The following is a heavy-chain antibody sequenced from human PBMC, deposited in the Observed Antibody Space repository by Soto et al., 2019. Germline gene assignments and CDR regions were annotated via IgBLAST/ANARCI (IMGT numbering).Heavy chain of an antibody. CDR1: GESFSGYY. Sequence: SETLSLTCAVYGESFSGYYWSWIRQPPGKGLEWIGEINRSRSTNHNPSLKSRVTMSIDTSKNQFSLKLSSVTAADTAVYYCARVRRGVLTGSRGYFDYWGQGTLVTVSS. D-gene: IGHD3-9*01. J-gene: IGHJ4*02. CDR3: ARVRRGVLTGSRGYFDY. V-gene: IGHV4-34*09. CDR2: INRSRST.